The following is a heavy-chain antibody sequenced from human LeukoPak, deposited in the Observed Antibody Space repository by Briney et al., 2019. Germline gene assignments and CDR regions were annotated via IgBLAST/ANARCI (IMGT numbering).Heavy chain of an antibody. CDR1: GDTFSSNA. Sequence: SVNLSCNASGDTFSSNAISWVRHGPRQGLEWMGRIIPIFGVANYAQKFQGRVTITADKSTSTAYMELSSLRSEDTAVYYCAREGGIVVVPSAILNWFDPWGQGTMVSVCS. V-gene: IGHV1-69*04. CDR2: IIPIFGVA. J-gene: IGHJ5*02. CDR3: AREGGIVVVPSAILNWFDP. D-gene: IGHD2-2*02.